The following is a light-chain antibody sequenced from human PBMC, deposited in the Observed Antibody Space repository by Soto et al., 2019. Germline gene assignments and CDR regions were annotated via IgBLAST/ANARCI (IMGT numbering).Light chain of an antibody. J-gene: IGKJ1*01. Sequence: EILLTQSPGTLSLSPGEGATLSCRASQSLTSSNLAWYQQKPGQAPRLLIYGASSRATGIPERFSGSGSGTDFTLTISRLEPEDFAVYYCQQYGSSPRTFGQGTKVDIK. CDR1: QSLTSSN. V-gene: IGKV3-20*01. CDR3: QQYGSSPRT. CDR2: GAS.